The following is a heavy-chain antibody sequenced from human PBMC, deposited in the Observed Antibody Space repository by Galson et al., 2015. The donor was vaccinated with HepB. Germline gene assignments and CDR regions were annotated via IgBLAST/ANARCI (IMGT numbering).Heavy chain of an antibody. CDR2: IIPILGFT. J-gene: IGHJ4*02. CDR1: GGTFSSYA. V-gene: IGHV1-69*04. CDR3: ARGTSCTNGVCYKGLIDY. Sequence: SVKVSCKASGGTFSSYAICWVRQAPGQGLEWMGRIIPILGFTNYAQKFQGRVTMTADKSTSTAYMALSSLSSEDTAVYYCARGTSCTNGVCYKGLIDYWGQGTLVTVSS. D-gene: IGHD2-8*01.